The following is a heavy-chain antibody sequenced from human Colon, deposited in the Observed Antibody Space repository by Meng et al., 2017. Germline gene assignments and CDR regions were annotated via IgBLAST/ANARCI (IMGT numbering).Heavy chain of an antibody. CDR3: ARDNPGDYVWDY. V-gene: IGHV1-18*01. CDR2: ISTYDDNT. Sequence: QVPLVQSGAELKKPGASVTVSCKASGYTFTTYGISWMRQAPGQGLEWMGWISTYDDNTNYVEKFRGRVTMTTDTSTNTAYMELRSLRSDDTAVYYCARDNPGDYVWDYWGQGTLVTVSS. D-gene: IGHD4-17*01. CDR1: GYTFTTYG. J-gene: IGHJ4*02.